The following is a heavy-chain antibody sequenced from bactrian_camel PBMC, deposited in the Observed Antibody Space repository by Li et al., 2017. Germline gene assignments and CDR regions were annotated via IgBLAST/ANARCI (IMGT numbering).Heavy chain of an antibody. CDR3: AAGSGRGPWFGASWYNY. J-gene: IGHJ4*01. V-gene: IGHV3S40*01. Sequence: VQLVESGGGLVQAGGSLRLSCAASGYTYSRMGWFRQAPGKEREGVAAIYTGAGRTDYADFVKGRFAISQDNAKNTVYLQMNSLKPEDTAMYYCAAGSGRGPWFGASWYNYWGQGTQVTVS. D-gene: IGHD2*01. CDR1: GYTYSR. CDR2: IYTGAGRT.